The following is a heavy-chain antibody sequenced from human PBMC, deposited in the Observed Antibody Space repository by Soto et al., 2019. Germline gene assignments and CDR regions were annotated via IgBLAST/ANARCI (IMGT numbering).Heavy chain of an antibody. Sequence: PGGSLRLSCAASGFSFIGSSMNWVRQAPGKRPEWLSYINTGSTNIKYADSVKGRFTISRDDAKQSLFLQLNSLRVEDTAVYYCAKETRGWLDPWGQGTLVTVSS. CDR2: INTGSTNI. CDR1: GFSFIGSS. J-gene: IGHJ5*02. V-gene: IGHV3-48*01. CDR3: AKETRGWLDP.